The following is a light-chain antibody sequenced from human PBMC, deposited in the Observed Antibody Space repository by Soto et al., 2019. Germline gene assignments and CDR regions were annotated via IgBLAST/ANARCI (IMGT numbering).Light chain of an antibody. CDR1: QSINSY. CDR3: QQSYSTGLT. V-gene: IGKV1-39*01. J-gene: IGKJ4*01. CDR2: AAS. Sequence: DIQMTQSPSSLSVSVGDRVTITCRASQSINSYLNWYQQKPGKAPKLLIYAASSLQSGVPSRFSGRGSGTDFTLTISSMQPEDFTTYYCQQSYSTGLTFGGGTKVEIK.